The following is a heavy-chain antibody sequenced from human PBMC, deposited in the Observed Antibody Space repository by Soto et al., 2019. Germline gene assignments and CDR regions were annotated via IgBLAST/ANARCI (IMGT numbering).Heavy chain of an antibody. CDR1: GFTFSTYW. Sequence: GGSLRLSCAASGFTFSTYWMHWVRQAPGKGLVWVSRLDNDGTNTRYADSVKGRFTVSRDNGKNTVYLQRDSLRAEDTAVYYCARDGGTYFDYWGQGTLVTVSS. J-gene: IGHJ4*02. V-gene: IGHV3-74*01. D-gene: IGHD3-16*01. CDR3: ARDGGTYFDY. CDR2: LDNDGTNT.